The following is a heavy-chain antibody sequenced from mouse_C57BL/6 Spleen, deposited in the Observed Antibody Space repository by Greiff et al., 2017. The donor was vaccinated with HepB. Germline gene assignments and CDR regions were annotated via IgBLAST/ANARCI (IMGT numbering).Heavy chain of an antibody. V-gene: IGHV1-59*01. CDR1: GYTFTSYW. CDR2: IDPSDSYT. D-gene: IGHD2-5*01. CDR3: AKSYYSNSWFAY. Sequence: VQLQQPGAELVRPGTSVKLSCKASGYTFTSYWMHWVKQRPGQGLEWIGVIDPSDSYTNYNQKFKGKATLTVDTSSSTAYMQLSSLTSEDSAVYYCAKSYYSNSWFAYWGQGTLVTVSA. J-gene: IGHJ3*01.